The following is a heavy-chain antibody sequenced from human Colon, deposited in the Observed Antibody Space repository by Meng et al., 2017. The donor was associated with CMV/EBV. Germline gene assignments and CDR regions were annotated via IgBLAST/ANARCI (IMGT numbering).Heavy chain of an antibody. D-gene: IGHD6-13*01. CDR1: GGTFETST. J-gene: IGHJ5*02. V-gene: IGHV1-69*12. CDR2: IIPMFGSP. CDR3: ARGKQAGFDL. Sequence: QVQLVQSGAEAKKPGSSVKVPFKASGGTFETSTFNGVRQAPGQGLEWMGGIIPMFGSPSYSQKFRGRVTITADELEVNSLRSEDTAVYYCARGKQAGFDLWGQGTLVTVSS.